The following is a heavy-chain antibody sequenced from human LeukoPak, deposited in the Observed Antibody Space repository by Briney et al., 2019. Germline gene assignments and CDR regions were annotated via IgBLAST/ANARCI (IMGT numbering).Heavy chain of an antibody. CDR1: GFTVGSNY. CDR2: IYSGGST. CDR3: ASCRIAAAAIDAFDI. V-gene: IGHV3-53*01. Sequence: GGSLRLSCAASGFTVGSNYLSGVPQAPGKGLEGASVIYSGGSTYYADSVKGRFTISRDNSKNTLYLQMNSLRAEDTAVYYCASCRIAAAAIDAFDIWGQGTMVTVSS. J-gene: IGHJ3*02. D-gene: IGHD6-13*01.